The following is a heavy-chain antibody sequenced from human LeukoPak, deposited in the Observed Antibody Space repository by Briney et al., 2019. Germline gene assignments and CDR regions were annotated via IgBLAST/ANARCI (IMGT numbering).Heavy chain of an antibody. V-gene: IGHV4-39*07. CDR2: IYYSGST. J-gene: IGHJ4*02. D-gene: IGHD2-21*02. Sequence: SETLSLTCTASGGSISSSSYYWGWIRQPPGKGLEWIGSIYYSGSTYYNPSLKSRVTISVDTSKNQFSLKLSSVTAADTAVYYCARVSTQVVVTAIHRSFDYWGQGTLVTVSS. CDR1: GGSISSSSYY. CDR3: ARVSTQVVVTAIHRSFDY.